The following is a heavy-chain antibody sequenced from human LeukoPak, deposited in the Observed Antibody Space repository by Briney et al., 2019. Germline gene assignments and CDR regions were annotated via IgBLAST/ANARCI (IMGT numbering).Heavy chain of an antibody. D-gene: IGHD5-12*01. CDR1: GFSFSNYA. J-gene: IGHJ4*02. CDR3: ARSPSNGYDYMDY. CDR2: LSDSGRDT. V-gene: IGHV3-23*01. Sequence: GGSLRLSCAASGFSFSNYAMSWVRQAPGEGLDWVSTLSDSGRDTYYADSVKGRFTISRDNSKNTLYLQMTSLRADDTSVYYCARSPSNGYDYMDYWGRGTLVTVSS.